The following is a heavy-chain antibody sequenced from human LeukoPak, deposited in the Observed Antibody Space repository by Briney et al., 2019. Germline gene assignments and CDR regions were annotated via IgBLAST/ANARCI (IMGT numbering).Heavy chain of an antibody. CDR3: ARQGTVTTNDY. CDR1: GFPFSSYG. D-gene: IGHD4-17*01. V-gene: IGHV3-33*01. Sequence: PGGSLRLSCAASGFPFSSYGMHWVRQAPGKGLEWVAVIWYDGSNKYYADSVKGRFTISRDNSKNSLYLQMNSLRAEDTAVYYCARQGTVTTNDYWGQGTLVTVSS. CDR2: IWYDGSNK. J-gene: IGHJ4*02.